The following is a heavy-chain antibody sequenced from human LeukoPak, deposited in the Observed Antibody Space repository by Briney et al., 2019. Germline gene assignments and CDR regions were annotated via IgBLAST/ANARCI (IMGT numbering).Heavy chain of an antibody. D-gene: IGHD6-13*01. CDR3: ARGEAAGPSGGY. CDR1: AGFFGVYY. CDR2: INHSVTH. V-gene: IGHV4-34*01. J-gene: IGHJ4*02. Sequence: PSETMSLTCALYAGFFGVYYGSWIRQPQGEGLEWIGEINHSVTHNFNPSLKSRATISLETSKDQFTLKLSSLTPADTAVYYCARGEAAGPSGGYWGQGTLVTVSS.